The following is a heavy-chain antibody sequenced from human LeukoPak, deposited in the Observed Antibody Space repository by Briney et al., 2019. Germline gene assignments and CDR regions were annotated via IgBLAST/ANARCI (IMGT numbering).Heavy chain of an antibody. V-gene: IGHV4-31*03. J-gene: IGHJ4*02. CDR3: ARLCCGGAIDY. CDR1: GGSISGDGQY. CDR2: IYYSGNS. D-gene: IGHD2-21*01. Sequence: SETPSLTCTVSGGSISGDGQYWSWIRQHPGKGLEWIGYIYYSGNSYYNPSLKSRLTISVDTSNNQFSLKLTSVTAADTAVYYCARLCCGGAIDYWGQGTLVTVSS.